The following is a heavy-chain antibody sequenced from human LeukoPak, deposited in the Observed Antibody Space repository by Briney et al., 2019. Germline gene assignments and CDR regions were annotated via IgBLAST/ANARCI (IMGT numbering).Heavy chain of an antibody. V-gene: IGHV4-59*01. CDR2: IYYSGGT. Sequence: SETLSLTCTVSGDSFRSYYWSWIRQPPGKGLEWIGYIYYSGGTNYNPSLESRVSMSVDTSKNQFSLKMTSVTASDTAVYYCARLGATAGIVDYWGQGTLVTVSS. J-gene: IGHJ4*02. D-gene: IGHD6-13*01. CDR3: ARLGATAGIVDY. CDR1: GDSFRSYY.